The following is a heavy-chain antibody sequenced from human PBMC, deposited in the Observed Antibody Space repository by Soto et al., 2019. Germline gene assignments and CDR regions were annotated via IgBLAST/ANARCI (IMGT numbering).Heavy chain of an antibody. V-gene: IGHV4-30-4*01. CDR2: IYYSGST. Sequence: TSETLSLTCTVSGGSISSGDYYWSWIRQPPGKGLEWIGYIYYSGSTYYNPSLKSRVTISVDTSKNQFSLKLSSVTAADTAVYYCAREQHADPYWFDPCGQGPLVTVYS. J-gene: IGHJ5*02. CDR3: AREQHADPYWFDP. CDR1: GGSISSGDYY.